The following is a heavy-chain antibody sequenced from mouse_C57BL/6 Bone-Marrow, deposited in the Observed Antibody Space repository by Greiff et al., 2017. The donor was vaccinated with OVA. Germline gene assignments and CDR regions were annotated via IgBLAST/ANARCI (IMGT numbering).Heavy chain of an antibody. Sequence: EVKVVESGGGLVKPGGSLKLSCAASGFTFSSYAMSWVRQTPEKRLEWVATISDGGSYTYYPDNVKGRFTISRDNAKNNLYLQMSHLKSEDTAMYYCARGELRLRGAYWGQGTLVTVSA. CDR2: ISDGGSYT. CDR3: ARGELRLRGAY. D-gene: IGHD3-2*02. J-gene: IGHJ3*01. CDR1: GFTFSSYA. V-gene: IGHV5-4*03.